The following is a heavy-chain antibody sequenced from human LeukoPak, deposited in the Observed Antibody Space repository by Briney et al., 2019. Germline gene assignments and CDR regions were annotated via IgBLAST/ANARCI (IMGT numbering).Heavy chain of an antibody. CDR2: ISGSGGST. CDR3: AKDLNTCVFDY. J-gene: IGHJ4*01. V-gene: IGHV3-23*01. Sequence: GGSLRLSCAPSGFTLSSYAMSWVREAPGEGLEGVSAISGSGGSTYYADSVKGRVTISRDNTKKTLELQMNSLRAEDTAVYYWAKDLNTCVFDYWGQGTLVTVSS. D-gene: IGHD3-16*01. CDR1: GFTLSSYA.